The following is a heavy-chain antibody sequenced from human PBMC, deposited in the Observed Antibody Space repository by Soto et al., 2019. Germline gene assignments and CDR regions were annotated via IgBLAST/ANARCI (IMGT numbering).Heavy chain of an antibody. D-gene: IGHD3-10*01. CDR1: GYTFTGYY. V-gene: IGHV1-2*04. CDR3: ARGGKSYYYGSGSPYYFDY. CDR2: INPNSGGT. J-gene: IGHJ4*02. Sequence: ASVKVSCKASGYTFTGYYMHWVRQAPGQGLEWMGWINPNSGGTNYAQKFQGWVTMTRDTSISTAYMELSRLRSDDTAVYYCARGGKSYYYGSGSPYYFDYWGQGTLVTVSS.